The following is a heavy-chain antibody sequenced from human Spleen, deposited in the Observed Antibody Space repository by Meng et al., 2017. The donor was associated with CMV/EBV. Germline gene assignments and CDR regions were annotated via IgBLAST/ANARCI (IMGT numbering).Heavy chain of an antibody. CDR3: AKDSTYSA. D-gene: IGHD6-13*01. V-gene: IGHV3-23*03. CDR1: GFTFSNYA. J-gene: IGHJ5*02. Sequence: GGSLRLSCVASGFTFSNYAMNWVRQAPGKGLEWVAVIYAGGRSAYYADSVKGRFTIFRDSSKNTVYLEMNSLRAEDTALYYCAKDSTYSAWGQGTLVTVSS. CDR2: IYAGGRSA.